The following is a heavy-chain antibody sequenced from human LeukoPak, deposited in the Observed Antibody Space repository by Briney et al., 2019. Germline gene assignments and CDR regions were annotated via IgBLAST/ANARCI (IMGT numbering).Heavy chain of an antibody. CDR3: ARHTSRRDQGDFDY. J-gene: IGHJ4*02. D-gene: IGHD3-16*01. V-gene: IGHV4-59*08. CDR1: GGSISGYY. CDR2: IYYTGST. Sequence: TSETLSLTCTVSGGSISGYYRSWIRQPPGKGLEYIGFIYYTGSTNYNPSLRSRVTMSVDTSKNQLSLRLSSVTAADTAVYYCARHTSRRDQGDFDYWGQGTLVTVSS.